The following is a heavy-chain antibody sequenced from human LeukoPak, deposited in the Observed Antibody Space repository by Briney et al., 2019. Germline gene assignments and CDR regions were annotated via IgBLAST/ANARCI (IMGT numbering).Heavy chain of an antibody. J-gene: IGHJ4*02. CDR1: GFTFDDYA. Sequence: GGSLRLSCAASGFTFDDYAMHWVRQAPGKGLEWVSGISWNSGSIGYADSVKGRFTISRDNAKNSLYLQMNSLRAEDTALYYCAKDASSGWHLYYFDYWGQGTLVTVSS. CDR2: ISWNSGSI. V-gene: IGHV3-9*01. D-gene: IGHD6-19*01. CDR3: AKDASSGWHLYYFDY.